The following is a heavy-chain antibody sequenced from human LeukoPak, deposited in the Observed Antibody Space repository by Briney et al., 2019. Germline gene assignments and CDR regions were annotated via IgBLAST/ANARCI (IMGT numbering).Heavy chain of an antibody. J-gene: IGHJ4*02. Sequence: ASVKVSCKASGYTFTSYDINWVRQAAGQGLEWMGWMNPNSGNTGYAQKFQGRVTMTRNTSISTAYMELSSLRSEDTAVYYCARERRYSSSSFADYWGQGTLVTVSS. CDR1: GYTFTSYD. D-gene: IGHD6-6*01. V-gene: IGHV1-8*01. CDR3: ARERRYSSSSFADY. CDR2: MNPNSGNT.